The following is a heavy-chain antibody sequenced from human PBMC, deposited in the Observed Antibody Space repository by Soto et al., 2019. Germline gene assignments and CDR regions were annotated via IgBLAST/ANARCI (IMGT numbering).Heavy chain of an antibody. V-gene: IGHV1-18*01. J-gene: IGHJ6*03. D-gene: IGHD1-26*01. CDR2: ISAYNGNT. CDR1: GYSFTNYG. Sequence: QDRLVQSGVAVKKPGASVRVSCKASGYSFTNYGITWVRQAPGQGFEWMGWISAYNGNTNYAQKFQGRVTLTTDAYTSTADVELRSLRSDDTAVYYCARDRGVAPPVAGNTHYYYYMDVWGKGTTVTGSS. CDR3: ARDRGVAPPVAGNTHYYYYMDV.